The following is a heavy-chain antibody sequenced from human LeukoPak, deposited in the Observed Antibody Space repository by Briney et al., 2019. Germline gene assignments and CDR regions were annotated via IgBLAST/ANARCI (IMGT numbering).Heavy chain of an antibody. Sequence: GGSLRLSCAASGFTFSSYGMHWVRQAPGKGLEWVAFIRSGGSTKYYADSVKGRFTISRDNSKNTLFLQMNSLRVEDTGVFYCVKERGSTTWLGSYWGQGTLVTVSS. V-gene: IGHV3-30*02. D-gene: IGHD2-2*01. CDR2: IRSGGSTK. J-gene: IGHJ4*02. CDR3: VKERGSTTWLGSY. CDR1: GFTFSSYG.